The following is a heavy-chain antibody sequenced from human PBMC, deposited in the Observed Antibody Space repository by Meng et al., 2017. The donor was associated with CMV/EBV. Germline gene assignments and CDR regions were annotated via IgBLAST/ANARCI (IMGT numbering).Heavy chain of an antibody. CDR2: IYYSGST. CDR3: ASSAYDFWSGYGWFDP. J-gene: IGHJ5*02. V-gene: IGHV4-39*07. Sequence: TFSSYWMSWVRQPPGKGLEWIGSIYYSGSTYYNPSLKSRVTISVDTSKNQFSLKLSSVTAADTAVYYCASSAYDFWSGYGWFDPWGQGTLVTVSS. CDR1: TFSSYW. D-gene: IGHD3-3*01.